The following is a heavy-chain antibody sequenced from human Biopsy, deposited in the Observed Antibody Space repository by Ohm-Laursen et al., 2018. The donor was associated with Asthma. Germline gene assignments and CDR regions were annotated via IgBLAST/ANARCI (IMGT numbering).Heavy chain of an antibody. CDR2: ISVYNGNT. J-gene: IGHJ6*02. D-gene: IGHD4-23*01. Sequence: ASVKVSRKTAGYTFNSVGITWVRQAPGQGLEWMGCISVYNGNTKVAQKLQDRVTMITDTSTSTAYMELRSLRSDDTAVYFCARTVDYSHYYGIDVWGQGTTVTVS. V-gene: IGHV1-18*01. CDR3: ARTVDYSHYYGIDV. CDR1: GYTFNSVG.